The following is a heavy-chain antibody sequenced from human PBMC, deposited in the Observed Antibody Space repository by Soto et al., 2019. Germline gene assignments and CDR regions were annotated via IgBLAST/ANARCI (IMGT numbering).Heavy chain of an antibody. CDR3: ARQTPTYYYDSSGYYDAFDI. CDR1: GYSFTSYW. J-gene: IGHJ3*02. D-gene: IGHD3-22*01. CDR2: IYPGDSDT. Sequence: GESLKISCKGSGYSFTSYWIGWVRQMPGKGLEWMGIIYPGDSDTRYSPSFQGQVTISADKSISTAYLQWSSLKASDTAMYYCARQTPTYYYDSSGYYDAFDIWGQGTMVTVSS. V-gene: IGHV5-51*01.